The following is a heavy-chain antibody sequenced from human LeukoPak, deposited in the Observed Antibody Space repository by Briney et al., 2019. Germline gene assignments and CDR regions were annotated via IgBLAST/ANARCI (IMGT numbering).Heavy chain of an antibody. CDR1: GFTFSSYA. J-gene: IGHJ3*02. CDR2: ISGSGDTT. Sequence: GGSLRLSCAASGFTFSSYAMSWVRQAPGKGLEWVSAISGSGDTTYYADSVKGRFTISRDNSKNTLYLQMNSLRAEDTAVYYCATSYGRDAFDIWGQGTMVTVSS. V-gene: IGHV3-23*01. CDR3: ATSYGRDAFDI. D-gene: IGHD5-18*01.